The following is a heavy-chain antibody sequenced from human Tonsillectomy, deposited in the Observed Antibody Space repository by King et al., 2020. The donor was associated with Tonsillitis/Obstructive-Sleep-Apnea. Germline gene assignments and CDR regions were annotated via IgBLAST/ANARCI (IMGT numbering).Heavy chain of an antibody. CDR3: AKDCWGYSCSCWSDY. J-gene: IGHJ4*02. CDR1: GFTFSSYA. V-gene: IGHV3-23*04. CDR2: ISDSGGST. Sequence: VQLVESGGGLVQPGGSLRLSCAASGFTFSSYAMSWVRQTPGRGLEWVSTISDSGGSTYYADSVKGRFTISRDNSKDTLYLQMNSLRAEDTAVYYCAKDCWGYSCSCWSDYWGQGPLVSVSS. D-gene: IGHD6-13*01.